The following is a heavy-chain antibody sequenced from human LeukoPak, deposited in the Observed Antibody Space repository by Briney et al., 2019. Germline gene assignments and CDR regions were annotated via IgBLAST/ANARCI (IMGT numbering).Heavy chain of an antibody. Sequence: PGGSLRLSCAASGFTFSDYYMSWIRQAPGKGLEWVSYISSSGSTIYYADSVKGRFTISRDNAKNSLYLQMNSLRAEDTAVYYCARGAPLPLLWFGELLAEYYFDYWGQGTLVTVSS. CDR1: GFTFSDYY. D-gene: IGHD3-10*01. CDR3: ARGAPLPLLWFGELLAEYYFDY. J-gene: IGHJ4*02. CDR2: ISSSGSTI. V-gene: IGHV3-11*01.